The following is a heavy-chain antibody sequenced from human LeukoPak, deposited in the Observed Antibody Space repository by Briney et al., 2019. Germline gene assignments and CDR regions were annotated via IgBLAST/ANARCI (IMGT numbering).Heavy chain of an antibody. Sequence: PGGSLRLSCAASGFTFSSYGMHWVRQAPGKGLEWVALISFDGSNKYYADSVKGRFTISRDNSKNTLYLQMNSLRAEDTAVYYCARDLGFGELLDYWGQGTLVTVSS. CDR3: ARDLGFGELLDY. V-gene: IGHV3-30*03. D-gene: IGHD3-10*01. CDR1: GFTFSSYG. CDR2: ISFDGSNK. J-gene: IGHJ4*02.